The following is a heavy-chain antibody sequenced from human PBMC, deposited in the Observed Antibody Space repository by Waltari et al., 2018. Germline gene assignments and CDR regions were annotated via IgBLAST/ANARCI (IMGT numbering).Heavy chain of an antibody. D-gene: IGHD3-3*01. Sequence: EVQLVESGGGLVQPGGSLRLSCAASGFTFSSYAMHWVRQAPGKGLEYVSAISSNGGSTYYADSVKGRFTISRDNSKNTLYLQMNSLRAEDTAMYYCAKDPGDFWSGSPSGFDYWGQGTLVTVSS. CDR3: AKDPGDFWSGSPSGFDY. CDR1: GFTFSSYA. J-gene: IGHJ4*02. V-gene: IGHV3-64*07. CDR2: ISSNGGST.